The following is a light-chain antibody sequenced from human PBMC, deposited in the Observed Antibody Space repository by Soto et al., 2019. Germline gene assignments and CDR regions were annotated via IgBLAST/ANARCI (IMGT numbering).Light chain of an antibody. CDR3: SSYTSSSTYVV. V-gene: IGLV2-14*01. J-gene: IGLJ2*01. CDR2: DVS. CDR1: SSDVGGYNY. Sequence: QSALTQPASVSGSPGQSITISCTGTSSDVGGYNYVSWYQQHPGKSPKLMIYDVSNRPSGVSNRFSGSKSGNTASLTISGLQAEDEADYYSSSYTSSSTYVVLGGGTKLTVL.